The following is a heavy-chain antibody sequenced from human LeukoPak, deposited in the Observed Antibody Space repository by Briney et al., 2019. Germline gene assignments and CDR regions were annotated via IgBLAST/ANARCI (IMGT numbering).Heavy chain of an antibody. CDR3: ARGLHDYYDSSGYYSSGDHWFDP. D-gene: IGHD3-22*01. J-gene: IGHJ5*02. Sequence: SQTLPLTCTVSGGSISSGGYYWSWIRQHPGKGLEWIGYIYYSGSTYYNPSLKSRVTISVDTSKNQFSLKLSSVTAADTAVYYCARGLHDYYDSSGYYSSGDHWFDPWGQGTLVTVSS. CDR2: IYYSGST. CDR1: GGSISSGGYY. V-gene: IGHV4-31*03.